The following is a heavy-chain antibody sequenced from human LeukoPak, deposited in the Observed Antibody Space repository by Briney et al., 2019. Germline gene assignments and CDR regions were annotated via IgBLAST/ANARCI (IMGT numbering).Heavy chain of an antibody. Sequence: SQTLSLTCAISGDSVSNNSAAWNWTRQSPSRGLEWLGRTYYRSKWYNDYAVSVKSRITINPDTSKNQFSLQVNSVTPEDTAVYYCARAPTPIIAVAGSFDYWGQGTLVTVSS. V-gene: IGHV6-1*01. J-gene: IGHJ4*02. D-gene: IGHD6-19*01. CDR2: TYYRSKWYN. CDR1: GDSVSNNSAA. CDR3: ARAPTPIIAVAGSFDY.